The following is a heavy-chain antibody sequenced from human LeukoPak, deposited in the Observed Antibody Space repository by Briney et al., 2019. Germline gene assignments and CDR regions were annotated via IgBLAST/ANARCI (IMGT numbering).Heavy chain of an antibody. V-gene: IGHV1-18*01. J-gene: IGHJ4*02. CDR3: ARDTKLYYYDSSASYFDY. CDR2: ISAYNGNT. Sequence: GASVKVSCKASSYTFTSYGISWVRQAPGQGLEWMGWISAYNGNTNYAQKLQGRVTMTTDTSTSTAYMELRSLRSDDTAVYYCARDTKLYYYDSSASYFDYWGQGTLVTVSS. D-gene: IGHD3-22*01. CDR1: SYTFTSYG.